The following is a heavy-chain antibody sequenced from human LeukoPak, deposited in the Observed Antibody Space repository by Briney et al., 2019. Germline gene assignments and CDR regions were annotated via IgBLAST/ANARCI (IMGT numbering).Heavy chain of an antibody. Sequence: PGRSLRLSCAASGFTVSSNYMSWVRQAPGKGLEWVSVIYSGGSTYYADSVKGRFTISRDNSKNTLYLQMNSLRAEDTAVYYCAASRDGYNYFDYWGQGTLVTVSS. CDR1: GFTVSSNY. CDR3: AASRDGYNYFDY. CDR2: IYSGGST. V-gene: IGHV3-66*01. J-gene: IGHJ4*02. D-gene: IGHD5-24*01.